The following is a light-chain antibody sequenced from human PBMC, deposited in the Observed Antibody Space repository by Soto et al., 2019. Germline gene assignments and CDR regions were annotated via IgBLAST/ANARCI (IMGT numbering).Light chain of an antibody. CDR1: ASDIGRYHY. CDR2: EVT. V-gene: IGLV2-8*01. J-gene: IGLJ1*01. CDR3: NSYVGSNNYV. Sequence: QSVLTQPPSAYGSPGQSVTISCIGTASDIGRYHYVSCYQHHPGKAPKLIIYEVTKRPSGVPDRFSGSKFGNTASLTVSGLQTDDEADYHCNSYVGSNNYVFGTGTKVIVL.